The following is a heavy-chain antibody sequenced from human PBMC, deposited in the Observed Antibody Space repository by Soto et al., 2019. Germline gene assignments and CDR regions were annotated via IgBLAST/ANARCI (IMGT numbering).Heavy chain of an antibody. CDR1: GGTFSSYT. Sequence: QVQLVQSGAEVKKPGSSVKVSCKASGGTFSSYTISWVRQAPGQGLEWMGGIIPIFGTANYAQKFQGRVTITADKSTSKAYMEVSSLRAEDTAVYYCARDLHAYSSSSHFDYWGQGSLVTVSS. D-gene: IGHD6-6*01. CDR2: IIPIFGTA. V-gene: IGHV1-69*06. J-gene: IGHJ4*02. CDR3: ARDLHAYSSSSHFDY.